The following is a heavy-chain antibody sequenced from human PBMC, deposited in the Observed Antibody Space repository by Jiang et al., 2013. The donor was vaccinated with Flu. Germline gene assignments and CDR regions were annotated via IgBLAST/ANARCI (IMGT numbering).Heavy chain of an antibody. Sequence: KPTQTLTLTCTFSGFSLSTSGVGVGWIRQPPGKALEWLALIYWNDDKRYSPSLKSRLTITKDTSKNXVVLTMTNMDPVDTATYYCAHTPFLEWFGGEGGWFDPWGQGTLVTVSS. CDR3: AHTPFLEWFGGEGGWFDP. CDR1: GFSLSTSGVG. V-gene: IGHV2-5*01. CDR2: IYWNDDK. J-gene: IGHJ5*02. D-gene: IGHD3-3*01.